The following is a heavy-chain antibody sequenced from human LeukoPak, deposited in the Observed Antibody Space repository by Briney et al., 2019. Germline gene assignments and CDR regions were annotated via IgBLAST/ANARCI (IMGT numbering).Heavy chain of an antibody. J-gene: IGHJ6*03. CDR3: ARTVTTSDYYYYYYMDV. CDR1: GGSFSGYY. D-gene: IGHD4-17*01. V-gene: IGHV4-34*01. CDR2: INHSGST. Sequence: SETLSLTCAVYGGSFSGYYWGWIRQPPGKGLEWIGEINHSGSTNYNPSLKSRVTTSVDTSKNQFSLKLSSVTAADTAVYYCARTVTTSDYYYYYYMDVWGKGTRSPSP.